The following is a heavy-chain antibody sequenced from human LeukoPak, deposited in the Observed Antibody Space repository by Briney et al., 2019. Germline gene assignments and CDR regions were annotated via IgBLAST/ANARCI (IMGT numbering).Heavy chain of an antibody. J-gene: IGHJ5*02. CDR1: GGSISSYY. V-gene: IGHV4-59*01. CDR2: IYYSGST. Sequence: SETLSLTCTVSGGSISSYYWSWIRQPPGKGLEWIGYIYYSGSTNYNPSLKSRVTISVDTSKSQFSLKLSSVTAADTAVYYCARVGSGSYYDNWFDPWGQGTLVTVSS. CDR3: ARVGSGSYYDNWFDP. D-gene: IGHD3-10*01.